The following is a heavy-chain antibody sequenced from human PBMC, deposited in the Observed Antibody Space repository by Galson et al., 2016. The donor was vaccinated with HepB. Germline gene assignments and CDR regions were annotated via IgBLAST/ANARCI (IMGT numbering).Heavy chain of an antibody. V-gene: IGHV3-30*18. CDR1: GFTFSNYG. D-gene: IGHD3-22*01. J-gene: IGHJ6*04. CDR3: TKDPDRRYGMDG. Sequence: SLRLSCAGSGFTFSNYGMHWVRQAPGKGLEWVALISHDETDKFYGDSVKGRFTISRDNSKNTLSRQMNSLRVEDTAVYYCTKDPDRRYGMDGWGKGTTVTVSS. CDR2: ISHDETDK.